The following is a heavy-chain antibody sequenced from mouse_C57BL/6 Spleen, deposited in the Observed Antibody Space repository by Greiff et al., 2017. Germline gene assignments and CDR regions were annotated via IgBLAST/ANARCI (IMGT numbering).Heavy chain of an antibody. J-gene: IGHJ2*01. CDR2: INPGSGGT. Sequence: QVQLQQSGAELVRPGTSVKVSCKASGYAFTNYLIEWVKQRPGQGLEWIGVINPGSGGTNYNEKFKGKATLTEDKSSSTAYMQLSSLTSEDSAVYFSARRTTGATGWGQGTTLTVAS. V-gene: IGHV1-54*01. D-gene: IGHD2-13*01. CDR1: GYAFTNYL. CDR3: ARRTTGATG.